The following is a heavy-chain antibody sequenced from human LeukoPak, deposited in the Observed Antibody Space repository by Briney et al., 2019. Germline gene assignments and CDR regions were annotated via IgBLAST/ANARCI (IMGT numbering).Heavy chain of an antibody. J-gene: IGHJ6*03. D-gene: IGHD2-15*01. CDR2: ISSSSSYI. Sequence: PGGSLRLSCAASGFTFSSYSMNWVRQAPGKGLEWVSSISSSSSYIYYADLVKGRFTISRDNAKNSLYLQMNSLRAEDTAVYYCARSGLGYCSGGSCWYYYYYYYMDVWGKGTTVTVSS. V-gene: IGHV3-21*01. CDR1: GFTFSSYS. CDR3: ARSGLGYCSGGSCWYYYYYYYMDV.